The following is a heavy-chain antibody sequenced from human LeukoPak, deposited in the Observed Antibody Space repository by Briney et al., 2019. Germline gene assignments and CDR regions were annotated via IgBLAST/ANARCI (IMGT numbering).Heavy chain of an antibody. CDR3: ARVHIVRGAFDI. D-gene: IGHD5-12*01. V-gene: IGHV1-18*01. Sequence: ASVKVSCKASGYTFTSYGISWVRQAPGQRLEWMGWISVYNGHTNYAQKLQGRVTMTTDTSTSTAYMELRSLRSDDTAVYYCARVHIVRGAFDIWGQGTMVTVSS. J-gene: IGHJ3*02. CDR1: GYTFTSYG. CDR2: ISVYNGHT.